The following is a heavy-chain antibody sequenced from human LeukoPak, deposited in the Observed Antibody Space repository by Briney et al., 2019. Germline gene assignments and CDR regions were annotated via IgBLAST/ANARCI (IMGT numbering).Heavy chain of an antibody. Sequence: GESLRLSCAASGFMFSSYWMSWVRQAPGKGLEWVANIKEDGSERHYVDSVEGRFTISRDNAKNSLSLQMDSLRAEDTAVYYCVNRAWLDFWGQGTLVTVSS. CDR2: IKEDGSER. J-gene: IGHJ4*02. V-gene: IGHV3-7*01. CDR1: GFMFSSYW. CDR3: VNRAWLDF.